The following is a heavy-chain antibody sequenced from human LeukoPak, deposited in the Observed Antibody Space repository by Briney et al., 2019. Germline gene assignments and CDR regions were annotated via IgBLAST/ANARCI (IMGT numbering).Heavy chain of an antibody. Sequence: GGSLRLSCAASGFTFSNSALSWVRQAPGKGLEWVSDISGSGGSTYYADSVKGRFTISRDNAKNSLYLQMNSLRAEDTAVYYCARDLNWETYWGQGTLVSVSS. CDR2: ISGSGGST. CDR1: GFTFSNSA. J-gene: IGHJ4*02. D-gene: IGHD7-27*01. CDR3: ARDLNWETY. V-gene: IGHV3-23*01.